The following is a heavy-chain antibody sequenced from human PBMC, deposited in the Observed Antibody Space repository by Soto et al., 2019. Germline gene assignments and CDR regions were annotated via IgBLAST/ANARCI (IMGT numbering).Heavy chain of an antibody. J-gene: IGHJ4*02. CDR3: ARRGTPIDY. CDR1: GYTFTNFG. V-gene: IGHV1-18*01. D-gene: IGHD3-16*01. CDR2: ISAYNGNT. Sequence: QVQLVQSGAEVKKPGASVKVSCKASGYTFTNFGISWVRQAPGQGLEWMGWISAYNGNTNYAQKFQGRVTMTTDTSTSTDYMEVRSLRFDKTVVYYCARRGTPIDYWGQGTLVTVSS.